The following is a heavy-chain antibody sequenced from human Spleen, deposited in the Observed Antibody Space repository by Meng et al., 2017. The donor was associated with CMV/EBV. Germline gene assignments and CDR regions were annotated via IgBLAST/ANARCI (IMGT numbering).Heavy chain of an antibody. CDR2: INDSGTS. CDR1: GGSFSGYY. J-gene: IGHJ5*02. Sequence: SETLSLTCAAYGGSFSGYYWSWIRQPPGKGLEWIAEINDSGTSYYSPTLKSRVTISVDTSKNQFSLKLSSVTAADTAVYYCARGRGPNWFDPWGQGTLVTVSS. D-gene: IGHD3-10*01. V-gene: IGHV4-34*01. CDR3: ARGRGPNWFDP.